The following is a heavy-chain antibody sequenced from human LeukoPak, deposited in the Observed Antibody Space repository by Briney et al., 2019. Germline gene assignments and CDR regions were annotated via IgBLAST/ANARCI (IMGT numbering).Heavy chain of an antibody. CDR3: ARGPYYDFWSGYYDLPYYYYGMDV. V-gene: IGHV1-18*01. CDR1: GYTFTSYG. J-gene: IGHJ6*02. D-gene: IGHD3-3*01. CDR2: ISAYNGNT. Sequence: ASVKVSCKASGYTFTSYGISWVRQAPGQGLEWMGWISAYNGNTNYAQKLQGRVTMTTDTSTSTAYMELRSLRSEDTAVYYCARGPYYDFWSGYYDLPYYYYGMDVWGQGTTVTVSS.